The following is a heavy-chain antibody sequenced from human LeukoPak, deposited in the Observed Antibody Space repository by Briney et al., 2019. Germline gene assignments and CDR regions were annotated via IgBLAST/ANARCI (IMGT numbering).Heavy chain of an antibody. CDR3: ASLTMVRGVARPPYYCYYGMDV. Sequence: SETLSLTCTVSGGSISSGDYYWSWIRQPPGKGLEWIGYIYYSGSTYYNPSLKSRVTISVDTSKNQFSLKLSSVTAADTAVYYCASLTMVRGVARPPYYCYYGMDVWGQGTTVTVSS. CDR1: GGSISSGDYY. V-gene: IGHV4-30-4*01. J-gene: IGHJ6*02. CDR2: IYYSGST. D-gene: IGHD3-10*01.